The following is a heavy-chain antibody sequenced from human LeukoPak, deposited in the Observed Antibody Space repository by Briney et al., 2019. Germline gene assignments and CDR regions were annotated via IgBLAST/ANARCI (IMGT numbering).Heavy chain of an antibody. CDR1: GYTFTGYY. Sequence: GASVKVSCKASGYTFTGYYMHWVRQAPGQGLEWMGWINPNSGGTNYAQKLQGRVTMTTDTSTSTAYMELRSLRSDDTAVYYCARDHIDPANDFWSGYYSDYYYMDVWGKGTTVTVSS. D-gene: IGHD3-3*01. V-gene: IGHV1-2*02. CDR3: ARDHIDPANDFWSGYYSDYYYMDV. CDR2: INPNSGGT. J-gene: IGHJ6*03.